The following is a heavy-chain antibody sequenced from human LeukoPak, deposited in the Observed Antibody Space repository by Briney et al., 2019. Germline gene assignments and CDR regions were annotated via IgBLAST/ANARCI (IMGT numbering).Heavy chain of an antibody. V-gene: IGHV3-7*01. CDR3: VLPPRWYGGPGKVDMDV. CDR1: GFTFSSYW. D-gene: IGHD4-23*01. J-gene: IGHJ6*03. CDR2: IKQDGSEK. Sequence: GGSLRLSCAASGFTFSSYWMSWVRQAPGKGLEWVANIKQDGSEKYYVDSVKGRFTISRDNAKNSLYLQMNSLRAEDTAVYYCVLPPRWYGGPGKVDMDVWGKGTTVTISS.